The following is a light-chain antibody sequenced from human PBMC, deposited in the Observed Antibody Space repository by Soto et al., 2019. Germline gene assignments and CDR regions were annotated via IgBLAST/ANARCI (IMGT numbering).Light chain of an antibody. Sequence: EVVLTQSPATLSVSPGERATLSCGASQSVSYRYLAWYGQKPGQAPRLLIHGASSRASGIPDRFSGSGSGTDFTLTISRLEPEDFAVYYCQQYGSSPWTFGPGTKVDI. CDR2: GAS. J-gene: IGKJ1*01. CDR3: QQYGSSPWT. V-gene: IGKV3-20*01. CDR1: QSVSYRY.